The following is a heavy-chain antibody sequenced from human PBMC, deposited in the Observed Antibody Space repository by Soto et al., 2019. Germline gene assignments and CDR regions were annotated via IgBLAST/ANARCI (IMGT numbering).Heavy chain of an antibody. V-gene: IGHV3-11*01. CDR1: GFTFSDYY. CDR2: ISSSGSTI. D-gene: IGHD2-2*01. J-gene: IGHJ6*03. Sequence: GGSLRLSCAASGFTFSDYYMSWIRQAPGKGLEWVSYISSSGSTIYYADSVKGRFTISRDNAKNSLYLQMNSLRAEDTAVYYCARDPLRYCSSTSCYSYYYYYYYMDVWGKGTTVTVSS. CDR3: ARDPLRYCSSTSCYSYYYYYYYMDV.